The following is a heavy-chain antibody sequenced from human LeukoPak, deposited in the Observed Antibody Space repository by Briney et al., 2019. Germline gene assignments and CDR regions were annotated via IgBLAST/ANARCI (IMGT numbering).Heavy chain of an antibody. J-gene: IGHJ4*02. CDR1: GFIFDDYG. CDR3: ARSNYYDSTGYPFDY. D-gene: IGHD3-22*01. V-gene: IGHV3-20*04. Sequence: GGSLRLSCAASGFIFDDYGMSWVRQAPGKGLECVCGNNWKGGSTGYADSVKGRFTISRDNANSSLYLQMNSLRAEDTAFYYCARSNYYDSTGYPFDYWGQGTLVTVSS. CDR2: NNWKGGST.